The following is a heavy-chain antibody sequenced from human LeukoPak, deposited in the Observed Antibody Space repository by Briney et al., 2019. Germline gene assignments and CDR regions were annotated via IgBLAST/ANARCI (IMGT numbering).Heavy chain of an antibody. CDR3: ARGEDLKYCSSTSCYYYFDY. D-gene: IGHD2-2*01. J-gene: IGHJ4*02. Sequence: ASVKVSCKASGYTFTGYYMHWVRQAPGQGLGWMGWINPNSGGTNYAQKFQGRVTMTRDTSISTAYMELSRLRSDDTAVYYCARGEDLKYCSSTSCYYYFDYWGQGTLVTVSS. V-gene: IGHV1-2*02. CDR1: GYTFTGYY. CDR2: INPNSGGT.